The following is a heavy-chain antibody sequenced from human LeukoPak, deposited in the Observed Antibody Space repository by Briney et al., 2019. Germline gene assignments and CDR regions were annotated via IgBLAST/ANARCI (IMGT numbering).Heavy chain of an antibody. CDR1: GFTFSSYA. CDR3: TTGGNVIVAGTRAFDI. Sequence: GGSLRLSCAASGFTFSSYAMSWVRQAPGKGLEWVGRIKSTLDGGTTDLAAPVKDRFTVSRDDSKETLYLQMNSLKTEDTAIYYCTTGGNVIVAGTRAFDIWGQGTMVTVSS. J-gene: IGHJ3*02. V-gene: IGHV3-15*01. D-gene: IGHD6-19*01. CDR2: IKSTLDGGTT.